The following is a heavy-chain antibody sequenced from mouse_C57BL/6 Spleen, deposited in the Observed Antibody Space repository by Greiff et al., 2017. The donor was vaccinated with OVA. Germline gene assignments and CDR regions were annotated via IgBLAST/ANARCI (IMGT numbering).Heavy chain of an antibody. CDR2: IWGGGST. D-gene: IGHD2-5*01. V-gene: IGHV2-9*01. Sequence: QVQLQQSGPGLVAPSQRLSITCTVSGFSLTSYGVDWVRQPPGKGLEWLGVIWGGGSTNYNSALMSRLSISKDNSKSQVFLKMNSLQTDDTAMYYCAKHGPSNYDGNYFDYWGQGTTLTVSS. CDR3: AKHGPSNYDGNYFDY. CDR1: GFSLTSYG. J-gene: IGHJ2*01.